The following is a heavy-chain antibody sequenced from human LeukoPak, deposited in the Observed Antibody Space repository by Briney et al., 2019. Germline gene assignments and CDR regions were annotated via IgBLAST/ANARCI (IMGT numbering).Heavy chain of an antibody. J-gene: IGHJ6*02. Sequence: GGSLRLSCAASGLTFSDYTVNWVRQAPGKGLEWISNIYSGAGPKYYADSVKGRFTISRDNAENSVSFQMSSLRDEDTAVYYCAIVVVTNYGMDVWGQGTTVTVSS. CDR3: AIVVVTNYGMDV. CDR2: IYSGAGPK. CDR1: GLTFSDYT. V-gene: IGHV3-48*02. D-gene: IGHD2-15*01.